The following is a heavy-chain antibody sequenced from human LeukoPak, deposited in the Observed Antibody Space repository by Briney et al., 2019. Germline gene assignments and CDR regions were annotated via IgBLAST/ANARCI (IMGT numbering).Heavy chain of an antibody. CDR3: ARGGQYDFWSGYWWSDP. D-gene: IGHD3-3*01. J-gene: IGHJ5*02. V-gene: IGHV4-59*01. CDR2: IYYSGST. CDR1: GRSISSYY. Sequence: PSETLSLTCTVSGRSISSYYWSWIRQPPGKGLEGIGYIYYSGSTNYNPSLKSRVTISVDTSKNQFSLKLSPVTAADTAVYYCARGGQYDFWSGYWWSDPWGQGTLVTVSS.